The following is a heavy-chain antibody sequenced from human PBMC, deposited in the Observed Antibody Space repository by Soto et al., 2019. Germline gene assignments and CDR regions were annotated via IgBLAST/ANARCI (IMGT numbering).Heavy chain of an antibody. D-gene: IGHD3-16*01. V-gene: IGHV1-46*01. CDR3: AKGVLGAYFAFDI. CDR2: IYPGGGST. CDR1: GDMFTSYY. J-gene: IGHJ3*02. Sequence: QVQLVQSGAEVKKPGASVKLSCKASGDMFTSYYMHWVRQAPGQGLEWMGIIYPGGGSTTYAQKFQGRVTMTRDTSTSTVSMELSSLRSEDTAVYYCAKGVLGAYFAFDIWGQGTMVTVSS.